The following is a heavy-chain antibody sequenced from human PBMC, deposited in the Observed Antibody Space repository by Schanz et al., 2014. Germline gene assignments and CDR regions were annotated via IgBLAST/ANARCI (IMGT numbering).Heavy chain of an antibody. D-gene: IGHD3-10*01. CDR2: IKSKTDGGTR. V-gene: IGHV3-15*01. CDR1: GFTLNNAW. CDR3: TADLWFGAVWGVW. J-gene: IGHJ4*02. Sequence: EVQLVESGGGLVKPGGSLRLSCATSGFTLNNAWMNWVRQAPGKGLQWVARIKSKTDGGTRDYAAPVKGRFTISTDDSKNTLYLQMNSLQTEDTAVYYCTADLWFGAVWGVWWGQGTLVTVSS.